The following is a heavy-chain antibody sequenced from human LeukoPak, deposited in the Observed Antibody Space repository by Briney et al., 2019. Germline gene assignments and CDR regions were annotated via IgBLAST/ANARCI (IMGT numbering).Heavy chain of an antibody. D-gene: IGHD4-11*01. CDR3: ARERIYSNLDYFDY. Sequence: PSETLSLTCTVSGGSISSYYWSWIRQPAGKGLEWIGRIYTSGSTNYNPSLKSRVTMSVDTSKNQFSLKLSSVTAADTAVYYCARERIYSNLDYFDYWGQGTLVTVSS. J-gene: IGHJ4*02. V-gene: IGHV4-4*07. CDR2: IYTSGST. CDR1: GGSISSYY.